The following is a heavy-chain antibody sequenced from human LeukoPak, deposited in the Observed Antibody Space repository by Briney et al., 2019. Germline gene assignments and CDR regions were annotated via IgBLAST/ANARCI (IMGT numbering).Heavy chain of an antibody. Sequence: GESLQISCQGSGSGFTSSWIAWVRQLPGKGLEWMGIIYPGDSDTRYSPSFQGQVTISADKSISTAYLQWSSLQASDTAMYYCARPARGAAADYFDYWGQGTLVTVSS. CDR1: GSGFTSSW. CDR2: IYPGDSDT. D-gene: IGHD6-13*01. J-gene: IGHJ4*02. CDR3: ARPARGAAADYFDY. V-gene: IGHV5-51*01.